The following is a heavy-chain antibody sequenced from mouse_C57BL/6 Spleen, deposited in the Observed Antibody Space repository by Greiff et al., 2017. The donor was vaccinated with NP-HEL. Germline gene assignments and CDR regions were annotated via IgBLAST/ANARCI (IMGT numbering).Heavy chain of an antibody. CDR3: ARYGWDVLYAMDY. CDR2: IRNKANGYTT. V-gene: IGHV7-3*01. Sequence: EVKLVESGGGLVQPGGSLSLSCAASGFTFTDYYMSWVRQPPGKALEWLGFIRNKANGYTTEYSASVKGRFTISRDNSQSILYLQMNALRAEDSATYYCARYGWDVLYAMDYWGQGTSVTVSS. CDR1: GFTFTDYY. J-gene: IGHJ4*01. D-gene: IGHD4-1*01.